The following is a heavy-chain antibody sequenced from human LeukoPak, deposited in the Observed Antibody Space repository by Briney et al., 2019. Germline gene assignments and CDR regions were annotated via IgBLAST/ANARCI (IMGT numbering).Heavy chain of an antibody. J-gene: IGHJ3*02. D-gene: IGHD6-13*01. Sequence: GGSLSLSCAASGFTFDDYAMHWVRQAPGKGLEWVSGISWNSGSIGYADSVKGRFTISRDNAKNSLYLQMNSLRAEDTALYYCAKSTEGSSWYIAFDIWGQGTMVTVSS. CDR1: GFTFDDYA. V-gene: IGHV3-9*01. CDR3: AKSTEGSSWYIAFDI. CDR2: ISWNSGSI.